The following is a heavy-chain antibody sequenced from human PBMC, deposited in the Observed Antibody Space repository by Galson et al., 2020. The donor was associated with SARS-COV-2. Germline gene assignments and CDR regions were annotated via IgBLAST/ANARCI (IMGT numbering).Heavy chain of an antibody. J-gene: IGHJ4*02. CDR1: GFTFSSYW. Sequence: ALHGESLKISCAASGFTFSSYWMHWFRQAPGKGLVWVSRIYSEGSSTSYADSVKGRFTISGDNAKNTLYLQMNSLRAEDTAVYYCARGDMGNDYFDYWGQGTLVTVSS. CDR2: IYSEGSST. D-gene: IGHD7-27*01. V-gene: IGHV3-74*01. CDR3: ARGDMGNDYFDY.